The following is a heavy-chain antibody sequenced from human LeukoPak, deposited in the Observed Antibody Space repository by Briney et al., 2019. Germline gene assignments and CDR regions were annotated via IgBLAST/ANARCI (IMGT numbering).Heavy chain of an antibody. Sequence: PGGSLRLSCAASGFTFSSYSMNWVRQAPGKGLEWVSSISSSSSYIYYADSVKGRFTISRDNAKNSLYLQMNSPRAEDTAVYYCAREKRYSSSWYPPFLDWGQGTLVTVSS. CDR2: ISSSSSYI. D-gene: IGHD6-13*01. J-gene: IGHJ4*02. CDR1: GFTFSSYS. V-gene: IGHV3-21*01. CDR3: AREKRYSSSWYPPFLD.